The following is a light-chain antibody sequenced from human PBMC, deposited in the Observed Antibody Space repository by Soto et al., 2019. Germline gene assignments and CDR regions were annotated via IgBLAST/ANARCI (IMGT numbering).Light chain of an antibody. CDR2: RGN. J-gene: IGLJ3*02. V-gene: IGLV1-47*01. Sequence: QAVLTQPPSVSGTPGQRVNISCSGSSSNIGRDYVYWYQQFPGTAPKLLIYRGNQRPSGVPDRFSGSKSGTSASLAISGLRSDDESDYYCQSYDSSLTDSRVFGGGTKLTVL. CDR1: SSNIGRDY. CDR3: QSYDSSLTDSRV.